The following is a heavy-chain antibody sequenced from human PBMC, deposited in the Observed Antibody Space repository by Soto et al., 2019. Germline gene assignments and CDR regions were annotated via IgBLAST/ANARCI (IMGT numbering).Heavy chain of an antibody. Sequence: PGELLKIPCKGPGYSITSYLMGWVRKMPGKGLEWMGIIYPGESDTRYSPSFQGQVTISADKPISTAYLQWSSLKASDTAMYYCARLRYSSGWSYYYGIDVWGQRTTVTVSS. V-gene: IGHV5-51*04. J-gene: IGHJ6*02. CDR2: IYPGESDT. CDR1: GYSITSYL. D-gene: IGHD6-19*01. CDR3: ARLRYSSGWSYYYGIDV.